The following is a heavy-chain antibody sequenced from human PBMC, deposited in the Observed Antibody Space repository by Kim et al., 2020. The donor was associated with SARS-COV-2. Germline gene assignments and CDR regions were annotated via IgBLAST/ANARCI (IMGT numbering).Heavy chain of an antibody. Sequence: IGCADSAKGRFTISRDNAKDSLYLQMNSLRAEDTALYYCAKDMGYYYGMDVWGQGTTVTVSS. CDR3: AKDMGYYYGMDV. D-gene: IGHD3-16*01. CDR2: I. J-gene: IGHJ6*02. V-gene: IGHV3-9*01.